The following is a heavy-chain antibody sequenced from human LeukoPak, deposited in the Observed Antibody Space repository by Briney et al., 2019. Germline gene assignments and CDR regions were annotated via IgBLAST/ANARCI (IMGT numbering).Heavy chain of an antibody. CDR1: GFTFSSYG. CDR3: ARSVGYCSGGSCPAYGMDV. CDR2: IWYDGSNK. V-gene: IGHV3-33*01. D-gene: IGHD2-15*01. Sequence: PGGSLRLSCAASGFTFSSYGMHWVRQAPGKGLEWVAVIWYDGSNKYYADSVKGRFTISRDNSKNTLCLQMNSLRAEDTAVYYCARSVGYCSGGSCPAYGMDVWGQGTTVTVSS. J-gene: IGHJ6*02.